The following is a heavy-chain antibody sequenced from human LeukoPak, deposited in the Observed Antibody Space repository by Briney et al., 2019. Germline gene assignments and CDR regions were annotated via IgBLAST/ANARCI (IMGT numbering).Heavy chain of an antibody. CDR1: GFTFSSYW. D-gene: IGHD1-7*01. CDR3: ARDSRYNWNFPGGYYYYMDV. Sequence: PGGSLRLSCAASGFTFSSYWMSWVRQAPGKGLKWVANIKQDGSEKYYVDSVKGRFTISRDNAKNSLYLQMNSLRAEDTAVYYCARDSRYNWNFPGGYYYYMDVWGKGTTVTVSS. J-gene: IGHJ6*03. CDR2: IKQDGSEK. V-gene: IGHV3-7*01.